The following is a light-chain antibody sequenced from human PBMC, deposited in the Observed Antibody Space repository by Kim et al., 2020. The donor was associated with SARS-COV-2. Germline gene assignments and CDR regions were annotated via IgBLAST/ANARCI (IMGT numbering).Light chain of an antibody. Sequence: VSPGQSASITCSGDKLGDKYSCWYQPKPGQSPVLVIYQDSKRPSGIPERFSGSNSGNTATLTISGTQAMDEADYYCQAWDSSTVVFGGGTQLTVL. V-gene: IGLV3-1*01. J-gene: IGLJ2*01. CDR3: QAWDSSTVV. CDR2: QDS. CDR1: KLGDKY.